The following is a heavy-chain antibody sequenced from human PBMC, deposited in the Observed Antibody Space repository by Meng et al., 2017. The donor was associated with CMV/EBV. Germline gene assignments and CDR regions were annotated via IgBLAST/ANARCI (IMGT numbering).Heavy chain of an antibody. D-gene: IGHD3-10*01. CDR2: ISSSSSYI. Sequence: GGSLRLSCAASGFTFSSYSMNWVRQAPGKGLEWVSSISSSSSYIYYADSVKGRFTISRDNAKNSLYLQMNSLRAEDTAVYYCARGYYGSGSYFPSFDYWGQGTLVTVSS. V-gene: IGHV3-21*01. CDR1: GFTFSSYS. CDR3: ARGYYGSGSYFPSFDY. J-gene: IGHJ4*02.